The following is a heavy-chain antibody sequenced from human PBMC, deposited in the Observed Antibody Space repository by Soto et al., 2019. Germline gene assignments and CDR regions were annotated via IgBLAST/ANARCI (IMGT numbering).Heavy chain of an antibody. Sequence: QVQLVQSGAEVKKPGASVKVSCKASGYTFTNFGISWVRQAPGQGLEWMGWISAYNGNTNYAQKFQGRVTMTTDTSTSTGYMEVRSLGFDGTAGYYWARGGTPIDYWGQGTLVTVSS. J-gene: IGHJ4*02. CDR2: ISAYNGNT. V-gene: IGHV1-18*01. D-gene: IGHD3-16*01. CDR3: ARGGTPIDY. CDR1: GYTFTNFG.